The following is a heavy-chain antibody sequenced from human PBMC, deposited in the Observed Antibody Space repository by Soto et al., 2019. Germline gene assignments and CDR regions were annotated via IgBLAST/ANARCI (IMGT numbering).Heavy chain of an antibody. Sequence: EVQLVESGGGLVQPGGSLRLSCAASGFTFRSHWMTWVRQAPGKGLEWVANIKQDGSEKYYVDSVKGRFTITIDNAETSLFLQMNSLRAEDTAVDYCARGGSSSSWYWRNWGQGTLVTVSS. CDR3: ARGGSSSSWYWRN. CDR2: IKQDGSEK. D-gene: IGHD6-13*01. V-gene: IGHV3-7*01. J-gene: IGHJ4*02. CDR1: GFTFRSHW.